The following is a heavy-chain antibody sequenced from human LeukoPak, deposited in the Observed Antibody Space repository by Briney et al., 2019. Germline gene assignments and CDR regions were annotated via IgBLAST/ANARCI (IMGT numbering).Heavy chain of an antibody. D-gene: IGHD1-26*01. Sequence: GGSLRLSCAASGFTFSSYSMNWVRQAPGKGLEWVAVISYDGSNKYYADSVKGRFTISRDNSKNTLYLQMNSLRAEDTAVYYCAREFKMGGSYDYWGQGTLVTVSS. CDR3: AREFKMGGSYDY. CDR2: ISYDGSNK. CDR1: GFTFSSYS. V-gene: IGHV3-30*03. J-gene: IGHJ4*02.